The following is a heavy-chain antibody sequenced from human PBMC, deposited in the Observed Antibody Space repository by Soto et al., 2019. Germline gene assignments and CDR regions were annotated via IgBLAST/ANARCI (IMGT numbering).Heavy chain of an antibody. CDR2: IVVGSGNT. V-gene: IGHV1-58*01. CDR1: GFTFTSSA. D-gene: IGHD5-12*01. Sequence: SVKVSCKASGFTFTSSAVQWVRQARGQRLEWIGWIVVGSGNTNYAQKFQARVTITRDMSTSTAYMELSSLRSEDTAVYYCAAETGLRGYYYYYGMDVWGQGTTVTVSS. CDR3: AAETGLRGYYYYYGMDV. J-gene: IGHJ6*02.